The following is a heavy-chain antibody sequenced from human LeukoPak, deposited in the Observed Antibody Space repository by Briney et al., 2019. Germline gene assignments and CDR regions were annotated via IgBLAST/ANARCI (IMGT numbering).Heavy chain of an antibody. CDR1: GYTLTSYY. Sequence: ASLKVSSKASGYTLTSYYMHWVRQAPGQGREWMGIINPSGGSTSYAQKLQGRVTMTRNTSTSTVDMELSSLRSEDTAVYYCARYYDSSGYYCGYNWFDLWGQGTLVTVSS. J-gene: IGHJ5*02. CDR2: INPSGGST. D-gene: IGHD3-22*01. CDR3: ARYYDSSGYYCGYNWFDL. V-gene: IGHV1-46*01.